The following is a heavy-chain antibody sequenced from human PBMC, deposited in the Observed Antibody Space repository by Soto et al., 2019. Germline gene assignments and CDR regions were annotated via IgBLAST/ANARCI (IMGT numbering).Heavy chain of an antibody. Sequence: TVRVSCKASGSSFTRNGISWVRQAPGQGLEWMGWISAKNGDTNYAQKFQGRVIMTTDTSTSTAYMELRSLRSDDTAVYYCVRDRDSDTWPSRDVWGQGTTVTVSS. CDR2: ISAKNGDT. V-gene: IGHV1-18*01. CDR3: VRDRDSDTWPSRDV. D-gene: IGHD1-26*01. J-gene: IGHJ6*02. CDR1: GSSFTRNG.